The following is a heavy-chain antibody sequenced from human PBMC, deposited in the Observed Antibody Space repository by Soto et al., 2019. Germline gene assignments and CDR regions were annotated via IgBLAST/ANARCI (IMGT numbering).Heavy chain of an antibody. J-gene: IGHJ5*02. CDR1: GFTFSDSY. CDR3: AKGSSTPPHWFGP. CDR2: LSGSGAST. Sequence: GGSLRLSCAASGFTFSDSYMSWIRQAPGKGLEWVSALSGSGASTYYADSVMGRFTVSRDNSNNTLYLQMNSLRADDTAVYFCAKGSSTPPHWFGPWGQGTPVTVSS. V-gene: IGHV3-23*01.